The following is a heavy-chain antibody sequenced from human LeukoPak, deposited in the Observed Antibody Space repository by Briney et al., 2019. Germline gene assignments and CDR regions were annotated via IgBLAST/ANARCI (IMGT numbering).Heavy chain of an antibody. CDR1: GGSISSYY. Sequence: SETLSLTCTVSGGSISSYYWSWIRQPAGKGLEWIGRIYNSGRTNYNTSLKSRVTMSVDTSKNQFSLKLSSVTAADTAVYYCARGERITIFGVVIMGSFDPWGQGTLVTVSS. D-gene: IGHD3-3*01. J-gene: IGHJ5*02. CDR2: IYNSGRT. CDR3: ARGERITIFGVVIMGSFDP. V-gene: IGHV4-4*07.